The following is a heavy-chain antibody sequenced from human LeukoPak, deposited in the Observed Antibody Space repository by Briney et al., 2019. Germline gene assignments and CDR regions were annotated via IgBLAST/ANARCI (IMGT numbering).Heavy chain of an antibody. CDR2: ISGSGGST. Sequence: GGSLRLSCAASGFTFSSYAMSWVRQAPGKGLERVSAISGSGGSTYYADSVKGRFTISRDNSKNTLYLQMNSLRAEDTAVYYCAKDGQYYYDSSGYFDYWGQGTLVTVSS. CDR3: AKDGQYYYDSSGYFDY. J-gene: IGHJ4*02. CDR1: GFTFSSYA. V-gene: IGHV3-23*01. D-gene: IGHD3-22*01.